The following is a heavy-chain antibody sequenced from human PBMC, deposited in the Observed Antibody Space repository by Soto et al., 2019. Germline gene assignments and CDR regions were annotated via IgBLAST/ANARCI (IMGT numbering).Heavy chain of an antibody. CDR1: GFTFGSDA. D-gene: IGHD5-12*01. CDR2: ISGSGDEI. J-gene: IGHJ4*02. V-gene: IGHV3-23*01. Sequence: GGSLRLSCAATGFTFGSDAMNWVRQTPGKGLEWVSGISGSGDEIYYADSVKGRFTISRDNSKNTLYLQLNSLRAEDTAVYYCAKAPRSGYGAVRDYWGQGTQVTVSS. CDR3: AKAPRSGYGAVRDY.